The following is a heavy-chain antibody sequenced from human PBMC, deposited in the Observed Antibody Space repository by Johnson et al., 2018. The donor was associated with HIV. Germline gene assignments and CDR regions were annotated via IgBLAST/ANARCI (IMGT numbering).Heavy chain of an antibody. Sequence: VQLVESGGGLVQPGGSLRLSCAASGFTFSSYAMHWVRQAPGKGLEYVSAISSNGGSTYYANSVKGRFTISRDNSKNTLYLQMGSLRAEDTAVYFCAKVKIVTDVFDIWGQGTMVTVSS. CDR1: GFTFSSYA. V-gene: IGHV3-64*01. CDR3: AKVKIVTDVFDI. J-gene: IGHJ3*02. D-gene: IGHD2-21*01. CDR2: ISSNGGST.